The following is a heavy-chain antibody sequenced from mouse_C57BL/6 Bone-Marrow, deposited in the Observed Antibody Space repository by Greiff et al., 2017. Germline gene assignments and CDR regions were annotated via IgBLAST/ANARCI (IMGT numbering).Heavy chain of an antibody. CDR2: IWWDDDK. J-gene: IGHJ2*01. D-gene: IGHD1-1*01. CDR3: ARIDAGSSWDY. Sequence: QVQLKESGPGILQPSQTLSLTCSFSGFSLSTFGMGVGWIRQPSGKGLEWLAHIWWDDDKYFNPSMKSRLTISKDTTKNQVFLRSANVDTAETATCYSARIDAGSSWDYWGQGTTLTVSA. V-gene: IGHV8-8*01. CDR1: GFSLSTFGMG.